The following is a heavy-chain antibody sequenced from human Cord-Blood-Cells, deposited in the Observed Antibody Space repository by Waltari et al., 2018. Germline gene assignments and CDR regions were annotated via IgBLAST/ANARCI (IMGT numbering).Heavy chain of an antibody. CDR1: GYTLTGLS. CDR3: AADRPRFGWYADAFDI. CDR2: FEPEDDET. V-gene: IGHV1-24*01. Sequence: QVQLVQSGAEVQKPGASVTVSCMVSGYTLTGLSMHWVRQAPGKGLEWMGGFEPEDDETHCAQKFQGRVTMTEVTSTDTAYMELSSLRSEDTAVYYCAADRPRFGWYADAFDIWGQGTMVTVSS. D-gene: IGHD6-19*01. J-gene: IGHJ3*02.